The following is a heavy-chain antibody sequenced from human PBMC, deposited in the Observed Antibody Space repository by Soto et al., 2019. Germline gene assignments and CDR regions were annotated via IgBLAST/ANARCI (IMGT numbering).Heavy chain of an antibody. CDR3: ARDRNWVDP. CDR1: GYTFTSYD. CDR2: PSTSNGNT. V-gene: IGHV1-18*01. J-gene: IGHJ5*02. Sequence: QVQLVQSGAEVKKHGASVKVSCKASGYTFTSYDISWVRPATGEGLERMGWPSTSNGNTNYAQKLQGRVTMTPDTSPGPGDMGLRSLRRDGTTVYFSARDRNWVDPWGQGTLVTVS.